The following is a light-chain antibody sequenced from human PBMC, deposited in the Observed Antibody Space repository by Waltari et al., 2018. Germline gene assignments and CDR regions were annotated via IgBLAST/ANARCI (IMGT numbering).Light chain of an antibody. CDR3: QSYDSSLSGVV. CDR2: GNS. Sequence: QSVLTPPPSVSGAPGQRVTIPCPGRSPNIGAGSDVHWYPHLPGTAPKPLIYGNSNRPSGVPDRFSGSKSGTSASLAITGLQAEDEADYYCQSYDSSLSGVVFGGGTKLTVL. CDR1: SPNIGAGSD. J-gene: IGLJ2*01. V-gene: IGLV1-40*01.